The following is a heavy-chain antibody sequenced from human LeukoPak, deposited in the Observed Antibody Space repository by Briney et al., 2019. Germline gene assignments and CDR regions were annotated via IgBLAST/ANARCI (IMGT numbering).Heavy chain of an antibody. CDR1: GDFISSGSYY. J-gene: IGHJ4*02. D-gene: IGHD3-10*01. CDR2: IYTSGST. CDR3: ARGTMVRGVIIRD. V-gene: IGHV4-61*02. Sequence: SETLSLTCTVSGDFISSGSYYWSWIRQPAGKGLEWIVRIYTSGSTNYNPSLKSRVTMSVDTSKNQFSLKLSSVTAADTAVYYCARGTMVRGVIIRDWGEGTLVTVSS.